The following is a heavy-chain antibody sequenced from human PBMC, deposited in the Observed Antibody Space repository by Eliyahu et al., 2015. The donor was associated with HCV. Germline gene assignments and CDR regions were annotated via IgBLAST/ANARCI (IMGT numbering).Heavy chain of an antibody. D-gene: IGHD3-10*01. CDR2: ISSAGGTT. J-gene: IGHJ4*02. CDR1: GFTFSSYX. CDR3: ATGGLIDY. Sequence: EVQLVESGGGLVQPGGSLXLXCAASGFTFSSYXMHWVRQAPGKGLEWVSYISSAGGTTYYADXLKGRFSISRDNAKNSLYLQMNSLRDEDTAVYYCATGGLIDYWGQGTLVTVSS. V-gene: IGHV3-48*02.